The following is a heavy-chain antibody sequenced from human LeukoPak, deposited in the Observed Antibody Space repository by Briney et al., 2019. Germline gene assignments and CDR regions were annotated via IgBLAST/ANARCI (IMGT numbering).Heavy chain of an antibody. CDR1: GFTFSSYG. CDR2: IRFDGSEK. V-gene: IGHV3-30*02. J-gene: IGHJ4*02. Sequence: GGSLRLSCAASGFTFSSYGMHWVRQAPGKGLEWLSFIRFDGSEKYYADSVKARFSISRDNSMNTLYLQMNSLRPEDTAVYYCAKQGLVQATAGDWGQGTLVTVSS. D-gene: IGHD1-26*01. CDR3: AKQGLVQATAGD.